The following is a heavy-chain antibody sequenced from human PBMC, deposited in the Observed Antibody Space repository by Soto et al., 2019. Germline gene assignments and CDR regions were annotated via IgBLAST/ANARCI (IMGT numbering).Heavy chain of an antibody. CDR1: GYTFTKFG. CDR2: NSAYNDNT. V-gene: IGHV1-18*01. Sequence: ASVKVSCKSSGYTFTKFGISWVRQAPGQGLEWMGWNSAYNDNTNYAQKLQGRVTMTSDTSTSTAYMELRSLRSEDTAVYYCARGFPLWFDPWGQGTLVTVSS. CDR3: ARGFPLWFDP. D-gene: IGHD3-3*01. J-gene: IGHJ5*02.